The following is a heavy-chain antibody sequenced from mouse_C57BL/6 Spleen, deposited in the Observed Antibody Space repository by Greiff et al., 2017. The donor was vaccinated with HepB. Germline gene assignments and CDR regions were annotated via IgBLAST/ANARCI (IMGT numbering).Heavy chain of an antibody. CDR3: ARMNYYGSFFDY. V-gene: IGHV1-69*01. CDR2: IDPSDSYT. D-gene: IGHD1-2*01. J-gene: IGHJ2*01. Sequence: QVQLQQPEAELVMPGASVKLSCKASGYTFTSYWMHWVKQRPGQGLEWIGEIDPSDSYTNYNQKFKGKSTLTVDKSSSTAYMQLSSLTSEDSAVYYCARMNYYGSFFDYWGQGTTLTVSS. CDR1: GYTFTSYW.